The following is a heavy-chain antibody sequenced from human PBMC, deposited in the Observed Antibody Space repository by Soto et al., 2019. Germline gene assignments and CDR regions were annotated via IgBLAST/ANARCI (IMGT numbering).Heavy chain of an antibody. J-gene: IGHJ5*02. CDR3: ARRCCFSNRCAGGADLFDP. V-gene: IGHV1-18*01. CDR2: ISAYNGNT. CDR1: GYTFTSYG. D-gene: IGHD2-2*01. Sequence: GASVKVSCKASGYTFTSYGISWVRQAPGQGLEWMGWISAYNGNTNYAQKLQGRVTMTTDTSTSTAYMELRILRSDDTAVYYCARRCCFSNRCAGGADLFDPRGQGTLVTV.